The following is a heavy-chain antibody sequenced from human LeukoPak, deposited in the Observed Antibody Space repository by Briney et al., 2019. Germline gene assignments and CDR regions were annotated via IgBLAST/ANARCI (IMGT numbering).Heavy chain of an antibody. CDR2: INHSGST. Sequence: ETLSLTCAVYGGSLSGYYWSWIRQPPGKGLEWIEEINHSGSTNYNPSLKSRVTISVDTSKNQFSLKLSSVTAADTAVYYCARAHPHCSSTSCGPDYWGQGTLVTVSS. CDR1: GGSLSGYY. J-gene: IGHJ4*02. CDR3: ARAHPHCSSTSCGPDY. V-gene: IGHV4-34*01. D-gene: IGHD2-2*01.